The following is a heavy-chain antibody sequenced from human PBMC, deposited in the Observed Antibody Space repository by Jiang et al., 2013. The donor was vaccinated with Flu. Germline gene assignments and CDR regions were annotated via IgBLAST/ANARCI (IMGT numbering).Heavy chain of an antibody. CDR3: ARGNNYGMGYYYYAMDI. CDR2: VIPIYGTA. V-gene: IGHV1-69*01. Sequence: GQGLEWMGGVIPIYGTANYAEKLQGRVTITADASTNTGYMELRSLRSEDTAVYYCARGNNYGMGYYYYAMDIWGNGTTVTVSS. J-gene: IGHJ6*04. D-gene: IGHD5-18*01.